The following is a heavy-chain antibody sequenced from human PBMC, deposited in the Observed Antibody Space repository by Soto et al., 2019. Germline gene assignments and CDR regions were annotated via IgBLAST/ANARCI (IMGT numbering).Heavy chain of an antibody. V-gene: IGHV3-23*01. J-gene: IGHJ4*02. CDR2: ISGSGGGT. CDR1: GFTFSSYA. D-gene: IGHD1-1*01. CDR3: AKFGMATTKRSPPYYIDY. Sequence: PGGSLRLSCAASGFTFSSYAMSWVRQAPGKGLEWVSSISGSGGGTYYADSVKGRFTFSRDNSKNTLYLQMNSLRAEDTAVYYCAKFGMATTKRSPPYYIDYSGQGALGTVSS.